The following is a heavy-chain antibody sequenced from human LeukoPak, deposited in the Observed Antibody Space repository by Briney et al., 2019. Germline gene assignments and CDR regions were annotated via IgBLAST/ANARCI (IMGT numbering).Heavy chain of an antibody. Sequence: SETLSLTCTVSGDSISSYFWSWIRQPPGKGLEWIGYIYYNEGSNYNPSLRSRVTISIDTSKNQFSLKLNSVTAADSAVYYCARSPQHFDRLLDGDSHYFFDSWGQGTLVTVSS. V-gene: IGHV4-59*12. J-gene: IGHJ4*02. CDR1: GDSISSYF. CDR3: ARSPQHFDRLLDGDSHYFFDS. CDR2: IYYNEGS. D-gene: IGHD3-9*01.